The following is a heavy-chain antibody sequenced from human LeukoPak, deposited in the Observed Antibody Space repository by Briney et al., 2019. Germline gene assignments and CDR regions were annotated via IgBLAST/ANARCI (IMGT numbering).Heavy chain of an antibody. CDR3: ARVLKVDFRGVLDY. CDR2: ISSSGSTI. D-gene: IGHD3-10*01. V-gene: IGHV3-48*03. Sequence: GGSLRLSCAASGFTFSSYEMNWVRQAPGKGLEWVSYISSSGSTIYYADSVKGRFTISRDNAKNSLYLQMNSLRAEDTAVYYCARVLKVDFRGVLDYWGQGTLVTVSS. CDR1: GFTFSSYE. J-gene: IGHJ4*02.